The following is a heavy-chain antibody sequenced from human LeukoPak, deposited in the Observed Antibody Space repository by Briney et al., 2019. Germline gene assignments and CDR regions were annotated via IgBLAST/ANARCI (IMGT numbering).Heavy chain of an antibody. J-gene: IGHJ4*02. CDR3: ARGESSGYYPAVY. CDR1: GFTLSSYS. D-gene: IGHD3-22*01. CDR2: ISSSSSYI. V-gene: IGHV3-21*01. Sequence: NPGGSLRLSCAASGFTLSSYSMNWVRQAPGKGLEGVSSISSSSSYIYYADSVKGRFTISRDNAKNSLYLQMNSLRAEDTAVYYCARGESSGYYPAVYWGQGTLVTVSS.